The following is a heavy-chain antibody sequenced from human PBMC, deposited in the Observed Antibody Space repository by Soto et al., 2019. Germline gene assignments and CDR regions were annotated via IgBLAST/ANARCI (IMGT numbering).Heavy chain of an antibody. V-gene: IGHV3-30*18. D-gene: IGHD3-3*01. CDR2: TSYDGNDE. Sequence: GGSLRLSCAASGFTFSRHGMHWVRQAPGKGLEWVALTSYDGNDEYYADSVKGRFTVFRDNSKDMLYLQMSNLRSEDTAMYYCAKDLQIFGVVSALDYWGQGTLVTVSS. CDR3: AKDLQIFGVVSALDY. J-gene: IGHJ4*02. CDR1: GFTFSRHG.